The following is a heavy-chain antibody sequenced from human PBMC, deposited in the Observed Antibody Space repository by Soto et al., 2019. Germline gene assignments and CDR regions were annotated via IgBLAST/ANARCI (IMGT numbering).Heavy chain of an antibody. CDR3: ARLGSAYVPNGLYYYYYGMDV. J-gene: IGHJ6*02. CDR1: GYSFTSYW. V-gene: IGHV5-51*01. Sequence: GESLKISCKGSGYSFTSYWIGWVRQMPGKGLEWMGIIYPGDSDTRSSPSFQGQVTISADKSISTAYLQWSSLKASDTAMYYCARLGSAYVPNGLYYYYYGMDVWGQGTTVTVSS. D-gene: IGHD5-12*01. CDR2: IYPGDSDT.